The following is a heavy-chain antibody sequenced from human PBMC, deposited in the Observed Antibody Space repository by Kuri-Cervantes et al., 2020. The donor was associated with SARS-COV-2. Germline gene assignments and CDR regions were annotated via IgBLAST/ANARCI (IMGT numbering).Heavy chain of an antibody. D-gene: IGHD2-15*01. CDR3: ARSVCSGGSCRLKGGPYYFDY. V-gene: IGHV4-34*01. CDR2: INHSGST. Sequence: SQTLSLTCAAYGGSFSGYYWSWIRQPPGKGLEWIGEINHSGSTNYNPSLKSRVTISVDTSKNQFSLKLSSVTAADTAVYYCARSVCSGGSCRLKGGPYYFDYWGQGTLVTVSS. J-gene: IGHJ4*02. CDR1: GGSFSGYY.